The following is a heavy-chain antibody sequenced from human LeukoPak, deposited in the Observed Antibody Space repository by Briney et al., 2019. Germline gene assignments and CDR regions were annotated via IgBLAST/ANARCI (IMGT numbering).Heavy chain of an antibody. D-gene: IGHD5-18*01. V-gene: IGHV4-34*01. J-gene: IGHJ4*02. Sequence: SETLSLTCAVYGGSFSGYYWSWIRQPPEKGLEWIGEINHSGSTNYNPSLKSRVTISVDTSKNQFSLKLSSVTAADTAVYYCARRRGYSYGPLDYWGQGTLVTVSS. CDR2: INHSGST. CDR3: ARRRGYSYGPLDY. CDR1: GGSFSGYY.